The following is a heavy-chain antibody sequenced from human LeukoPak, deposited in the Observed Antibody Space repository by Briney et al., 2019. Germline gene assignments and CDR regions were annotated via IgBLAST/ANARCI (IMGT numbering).Heavy chain of an antibody. CDR2: IRYDGSNK. V-gene: IGHV3-30*02. Sequence: AGGSLRLSCEASGFTFSTYGMHWVRQAPGKGLEWVAFIRYDGSNKYYADSVKGRFTISRDNSKNTLYLQMNSLRAEDTAVYYCASTGGSGSLRFDPWGQGTLVTVSS. CDR3: ASTGGSGSLRFDP. J-gene: IGHJ5*02. D-gene: IGHD3-10*01. CDR1: GFTFSTYG.